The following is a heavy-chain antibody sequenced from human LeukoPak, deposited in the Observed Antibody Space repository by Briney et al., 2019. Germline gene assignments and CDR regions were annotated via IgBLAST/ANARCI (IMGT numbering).Heavy chain of an antibody. CDR3: ARFGSGWHYFDY. Sequence: SETLSLTCAVYGGSFSGYYWSWVREPPGKGLEWVGEINHSGSTNYNPSLKSRVTISVDTSKNQFSLKLSSVTAADTAVYYCARFGSGWHYFDYWGQGTLVTVSS. CDR1: GGSFSGYY. J-gene: IGHJ4*02. D-gene: IGHD6-19*01. CDR2: INHSGST. V-gene: IGHV4-34*01.